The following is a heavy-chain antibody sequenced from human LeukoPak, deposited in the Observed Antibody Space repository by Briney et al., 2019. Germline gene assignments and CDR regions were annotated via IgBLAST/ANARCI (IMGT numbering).Heavy chain of an antibody. V-gene: IGHV3-11*01. CDR2: ISSSGSTI. CDR1: GFTFSDYY. D-gene: IGHD3-22*01. J-gene: IGHJ4*02. Sequence: GGSLRLSCAASGFTFSDYYMSWIRQAPGKGLEWVSYISSSGSTIYYADSVKGRFTISRDNAKNSLYLQMNSLRTEDTALYYCAKDHSSGMAPFFDYWGQGTLVTVSS. CDR3: AKDHSSGMAPFFDY.